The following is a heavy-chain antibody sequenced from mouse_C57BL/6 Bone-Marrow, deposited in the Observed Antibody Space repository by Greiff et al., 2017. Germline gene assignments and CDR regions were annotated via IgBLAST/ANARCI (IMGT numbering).Heavy chain of an antibody. CDR1: GYTFTSYG. D-gene: IGHD3-2*02. Sequence: QVQLQQSGAELARPGASVKLSCKASGYTFTSYGISWVKQRTGQGLEWIGEIYPRSGNTYYNEKFKGKATLTADKSSSTAYMELRSLTSEDSAVYVGARYGGQLRLRYFDVWGTGTTVTVSS. V-gene: IGHV1-81*01. J-gene: IGHJ1*03. CDR2: IYPRSGNT. CDR3: ARYGGQLRLRYFDV.